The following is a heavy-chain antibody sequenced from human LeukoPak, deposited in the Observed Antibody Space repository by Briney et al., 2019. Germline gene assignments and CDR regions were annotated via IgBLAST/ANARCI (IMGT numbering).Heavy chain of an antibody. Sequence: GGSLRLSCAASGFTFSSYSMNWVRQAPGKGLEWVSSISSSSSYIYYADSVKGRFTISRDNAKNSLYLQMNSLRAEDTAVYYCARDSRYCSGGSCYGMDVRGKGTTVTVSS. D-gene: IGHD2-15*01. CDR1: GFTFSSYS. V-gene: IGHV3-21*01. J-gene: IGHJ6*04. CDR3: ARDSRYCSGGSCYGMDV. CDR2: ISSSSSYI.